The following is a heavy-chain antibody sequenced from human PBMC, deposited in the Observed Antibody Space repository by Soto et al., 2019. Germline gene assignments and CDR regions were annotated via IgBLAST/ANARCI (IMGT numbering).Heavy chain of an antibody. V-gene: IGHV3-21*01. J-gene: IGHJ6*02. D-gene: IGHD6-19*01. CDR2: ISSSSSYI. CDR3: ARDMAFIAVAGTGSDYYYYGMDV. CDR1: GFTFSSYS. Sequence: EVQLVECGGGLVKPGGSLRLSCAASGFTFSSYSMNWVRQAPGKGLEWVSSISSSSSYIYYADSVKGRFTISRDNAKNSLYLQMNSLRAEDTAVYYCARDMAFIAVAGTGSDYYYYGMDVWGQGTTVTVSS.